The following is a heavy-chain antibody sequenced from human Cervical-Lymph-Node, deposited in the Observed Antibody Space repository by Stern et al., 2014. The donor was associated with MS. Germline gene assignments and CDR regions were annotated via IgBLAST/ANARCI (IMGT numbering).Heavy chain of an antibody. Sequence: VQLEESGAEVKQPGSSVKDSCKASGGTFNHHVISCVRQARGTRLEWLGGIIPLFGTPDYARKFQGRVTITADKSTSTVHMVLSSLNREDTGIYYCANRDMGYTYGRHDYWGQGTLVTVS. CDR2: IIPLFGTP. CDR1: GGTFNHHV. CDR3: ANRDMGYTYGRHDY. V-gene: IGHV1-69*06. J-gene: IGHJ4*02. D-gene: IGHD5-12*01.